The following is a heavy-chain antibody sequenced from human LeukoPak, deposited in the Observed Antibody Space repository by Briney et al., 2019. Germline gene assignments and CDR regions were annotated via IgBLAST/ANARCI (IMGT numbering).Heavy chain of an antibody. D-gene: IGHD6-13*01. CDR1: DGSITSSNYY. CDR3: ARPPSRRSMAAPAGVDY. CDR2: IHYSGTA. V-gene: IGHV4-39*02. J-gene: IGHJ4*02. Sequence: SESLSLTCSVSDGSITSSNYYWGWIRQPPGKGLEWIGTIHYSGTAAYNPALKSRATISVDTSKNHFSLRLNSVTAADTAVYYCARPPSRRSMAAPAGVDYWGQGTLVIVSS.